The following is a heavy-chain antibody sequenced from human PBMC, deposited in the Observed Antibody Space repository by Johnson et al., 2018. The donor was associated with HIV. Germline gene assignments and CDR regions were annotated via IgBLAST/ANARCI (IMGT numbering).Heavy chain of an antibody. D-gene: IGHD6-13*01. CDR1: GFTFSDYY. CDR3: ARDPPRVAAASRSDAFDI. J-gene: IGHJ3*02. V-gene: IGHV3-11*04. Sequence: QVQLVESGGGLVKPGGSLRLSCAASGFTFSDYYMSWIRQAPGKGLEWVSYISSSGSTIYYAASVKGRFTISMDNAKNSLYLQMNSLRAEDTAVYYCARDPPRVAAASRSDAFDIWGQGTMVTVSS. CDR2: ISSSGSTI.